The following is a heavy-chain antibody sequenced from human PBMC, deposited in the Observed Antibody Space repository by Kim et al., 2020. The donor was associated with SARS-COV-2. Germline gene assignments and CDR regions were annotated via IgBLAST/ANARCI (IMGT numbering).Heavy chain of an antibody. Sequence: GGSLRLSCSASGFTFSSYAMHWVRQAPGKGLEYVSAISSNGGSTYYADSVKGRFTISRDNSKNTLYLQMSSLRAEDTAVYYCVKAGVTTQYYFDYWGQGTLVTVSS. V-gene: IGHV3-64D*09. CDR2: ISSNGGST. J-gene: IGHJ4*02. CDR3: VKAGVTTQYYFDY. CDR1: GFTFSSYA. D-gene: IGHD4-17*01.